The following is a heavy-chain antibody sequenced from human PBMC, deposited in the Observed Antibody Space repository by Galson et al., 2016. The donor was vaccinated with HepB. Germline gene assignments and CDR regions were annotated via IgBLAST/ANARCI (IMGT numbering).Heavy chain of an antibody. CDR2: IIPILGIA. CDR1: GDTFSRDT. Sequence: SVKVSCKASGDTFSRDTISWVRQAPGQGLEWMGRIIPILGIANHAQKFQGRVTITADKSTSTVYMELSSLRSEDTAVYYCARDQEPYGMDVWGQGTTVTVSS. D-gene: IGHD1-26*01. V-gene: IGHV1-69*04. CDR3: ARDQEPYGMDV. J-gene: IGHJ6*02.